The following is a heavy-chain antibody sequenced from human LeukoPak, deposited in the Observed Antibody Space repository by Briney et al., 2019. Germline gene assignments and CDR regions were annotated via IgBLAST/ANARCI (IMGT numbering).Heavy chain of an antibody. CDR3: ARGATYYDFWSGPNLLGAFDI. J-gene: IGHJ3*02. Sequence: GGSLRLSCAASGFTFSSYWMSWVRQAPGKGLEWVANIKQDGSEKYYVDSVKGRFTISRDNAKNSLYLQMNSLRAEDTAVYYCARGATYYDFWSGPNLLGAFDIWGQGTMVTVSS. CDR2: IKQDGSEK. V-gene: IGHV3-7*01. D-gene: IGHD3-3*01. CDR1: GFTFSSYW.